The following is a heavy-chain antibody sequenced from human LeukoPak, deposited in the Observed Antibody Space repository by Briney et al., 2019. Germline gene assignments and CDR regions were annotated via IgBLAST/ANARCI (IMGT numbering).Heavy chain of an antibody. CDR3: AGDLRPANL. D-gene: IGHD1-7*01. Sequence: GASVKVSCKASGYTFTEHFIHWVRQAPGQGLQYMGWIYPASANTVYAQMFHGRVTLTRDTPATTTYMELSGLRSDDTAVYYCAGDLRPANLWGQGTLVTVSS. V-gene: IGHV1-2*02. J-gene: IGHJ4*02. CDR1: GYTFTEHF. CDR2: IYPASANT.